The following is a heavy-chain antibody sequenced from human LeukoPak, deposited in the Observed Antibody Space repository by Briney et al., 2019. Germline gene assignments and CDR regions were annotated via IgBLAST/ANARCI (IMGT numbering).Heavy chain of an antibody. CDR1: GYTFTSYG. CDR2: ISAYNGNK. V-gene: IGHV1-18*01. D-gene: IGHD3-9*01. Sequence: ASVKVSCKASGYTFTSYGISWVRQAPGQGLEWMGWISAYNGNKNYAQKLQGRVTMTTDTSTSTAYMELRSLRSDDTAVYYCARAEDYDILTGYYLRGFYFDYWGQGTLVTVSS. J-gene: IGHJ4*02. CDR3: ARAEDYDILTGYYLRGFYFDY.